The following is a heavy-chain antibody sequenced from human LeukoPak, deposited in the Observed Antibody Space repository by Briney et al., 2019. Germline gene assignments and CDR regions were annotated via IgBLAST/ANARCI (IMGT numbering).Heavy chain of an antibody. J-gene: IGHJ5*02. CDR3: ARVVDCSGDSCYPGWFDP. V-gene: IGHV4-38-2*02. D-gene: IGHD2-15*01. CDR1: GYFISSGYY. Sequence: SETLSLTCTVSGYFISSGYYWGWIRQPPGKGLQWIGNIHHSENTYYNPSLKSRVTISVDTSKNQFSLKLNSVTAADTAVYYCARVVDCSGDSCYPGWFDPWGQGTLVTVSS. CDR2: IHHSENT.